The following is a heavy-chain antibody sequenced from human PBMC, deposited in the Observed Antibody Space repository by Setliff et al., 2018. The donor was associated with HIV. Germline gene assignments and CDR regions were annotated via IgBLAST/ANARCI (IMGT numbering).Heavy chain of an antibody. CDR2: SIPLFGTV. V-gene: IGHV1-69*05. CDR3: ASGSGYCRNGVCYIGVHKNPDKCYFDY. CDR1: GETFSNSA. D-gene: IGHD2-8*01. Sequence: GASVKVSCKASGETFSNSALTWVRQAPGQGLEWMGGSIPLFGTVTYAQRFQGRVTITTDELMTTAYMELTSLRSEDTAVYYCASGSGYCRNGVCYIGVHKNPDKCYFDYWGQGTLVTVSS. J-gene: IGHJ4*02.